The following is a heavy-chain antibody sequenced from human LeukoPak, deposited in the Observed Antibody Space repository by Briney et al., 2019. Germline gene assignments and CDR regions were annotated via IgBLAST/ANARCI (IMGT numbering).Heavy chain of an antibody. CDR3: ARSAGYYFDY. J-gene: IGHJ4*02. CDR2: IYYSGST. Sequence: SETLSLTCTVSGGSISSYYWSWIRQPPGKGLEWIGYIYYSGSTIYYPSLKSRVTVSVDTSKNQFSLKLSSVTAADTAVYYCARSAGYYFDYWGQGTLVTVSS. V-gene: IGHV4-59*01. CDR1: GGSISSYY. D-gene: IGHD1-14*01.